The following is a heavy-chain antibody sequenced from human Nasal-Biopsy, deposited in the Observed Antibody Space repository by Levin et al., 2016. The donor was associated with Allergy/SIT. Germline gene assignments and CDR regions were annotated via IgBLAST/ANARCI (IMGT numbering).Heavy chain of an antibody. CDR2: INSRSKTI. Sequence: GGSLRLSCAASGFNFSAYSMNWVRQTPGKGLEWVSYINSRSKTIKYADSVKGRFTISRDNVKQSLHLQMNSLRPEDTAVYYCAGATGNWGQGTLVTISS. CDR3: AGATGN. CDR1: GFNFSAYS. V-gene: IGHV3-48*01. D-gene: IGHD1-14*01. J-gene: IGHJ4*02.